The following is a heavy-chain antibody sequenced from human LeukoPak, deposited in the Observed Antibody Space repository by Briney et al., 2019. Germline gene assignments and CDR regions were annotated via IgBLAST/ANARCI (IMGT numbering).Heavy chain of an antibody. V-gene: IGHV4-31*03. CDR2: IYYSGST. D-gene: IGHD3-10*01. CDR1: GGSISSGGYS. CDR3: ARDLYYSSSGTYYYYGMDV. J-gene: IGHJ6*02. Sequence: SQTLSLTCTVSGGSISSGGYSWSWIRQHPGKGLEWIGYIYYSGSTYYNPSPKSRVTISVDTSKNQFSLKLSSVTAADTAVYYCARDLYYSSSGTYYYYGMDVWGQGTSVTVSS.